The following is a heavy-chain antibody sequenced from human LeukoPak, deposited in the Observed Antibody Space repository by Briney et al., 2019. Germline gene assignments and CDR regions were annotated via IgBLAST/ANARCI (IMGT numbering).Heavy chain of an antibody. D-gene: IGHD4-23*01. V-gene: IGHV3-23*01. Sequence: GGSLRLSCAASGFTFSSYVLSWVRQAPGKGLEWVSGISGNGVNTDYADSVKGRFTISRDNSKNTLYLQMNSLRVEDSAVYYCAKNTKPTLVTPDFWGQGTLVTVSS. CDR2: ISGNGVNT. CDR1: GFTFSSYV. CDR3: AKNTKPTLVTPDF. J-gene: IGHJ4*02.